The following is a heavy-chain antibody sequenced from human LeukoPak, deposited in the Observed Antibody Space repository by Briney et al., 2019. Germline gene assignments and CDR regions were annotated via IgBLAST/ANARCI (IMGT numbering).Heavy chain of an antibody. CDR1: GGTFISYA. J-gene: IGHJ1*01. CDR2: IIPIFGTA. CDR3: ARGSREDCSSTSCYPAEYFQH. Sequence: SVKVSCKASGGTFISYAISWVRQAPGQGLEWMGGIIPIFGTANYAQKFQGRGRITADESTSTAYMELSSLRSEDTAVYYCARGSREDCSSTSCYPAEYFQHWGQGTLVTVSS. D-gene: IGHD2-2*01. V-gene: IGHV1-69*01.